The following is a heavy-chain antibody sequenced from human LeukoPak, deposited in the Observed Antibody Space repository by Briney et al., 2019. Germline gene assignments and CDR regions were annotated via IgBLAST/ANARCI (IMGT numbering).Heavy chain of an antibody. CDR3: ARHRGSLGYLDS. CDR2: VYYSGTT. V-gene: IGHV4-59*08. D-gene: IGHD1-26*01. J-gene: IGHJ4*02. CDR1: GGSISTYY. Sequence: SETLSLTCSVSGGSISTYYWSCIRQTPGKGLEWIGYVYYSGTTNYNPSLKGRVTISSDTSKNQFSLNLRSVNVADTAIYYCARHRGSLGYLDSWGQGTLVTVSS.